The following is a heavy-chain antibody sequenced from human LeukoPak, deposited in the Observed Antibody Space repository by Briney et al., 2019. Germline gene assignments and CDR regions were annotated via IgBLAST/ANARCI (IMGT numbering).Heavy chain of an antibody. V-gene: IGHV4-4*07. D-gene: IGHD1-26*01. CDR3: ARIPSGSYNQYDY. CDR2: IYTSGST. J-gene: IGHJ4*02. CDR1: GGSISSYD. Sequence: SETLSLACTVSGGSISSYDWGWIRQPAGKGLEWIGRIYTSGSTNYNPSLKSRVTMSVDTSKNQFSLYLSSVTAADTAVYYCARIPSGSYNQYDYWGQGTLVTVSS.